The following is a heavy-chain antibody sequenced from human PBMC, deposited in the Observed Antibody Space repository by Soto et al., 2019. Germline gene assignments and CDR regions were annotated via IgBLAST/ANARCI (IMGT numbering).Heavy chain of an antibody. CDR2: ITCSGSNT. V-gene: IGHV3-30*18. Sequence: PVGSLRLSCAASGFTFSSYGMHCVRQAPGKGLEWVAVITCSGSNTYYADSVKGRFTISRDNSKNTLYLQMNSLRAEDTAVYYCAKVGSPVGWFDPWGQGTLVTVSS. CDR3: AKVGSPVGWFDP. J-gene: IGHJ5*02. D-gene: IGHD2-15*01. CDR1: GFTFSSYG.